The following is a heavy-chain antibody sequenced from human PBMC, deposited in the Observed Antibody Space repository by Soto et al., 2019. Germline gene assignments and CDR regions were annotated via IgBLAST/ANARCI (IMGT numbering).Heavy chain of an antibody. Sequence: QVQLQASGPGVVKPSETLSLTCTVSGGSISSYYWSWIRQRPGKGLEWIGYIYYSGSTNYNPSLKSGVTMSVDTSKTPLSLKLSSVTAADTALYYCARTYGRNFDYWGQGTLVTVSS. V-gene: IGHV4-59*01. J-gene: IGHJ4*02. CDR2: IYYSGST. CDR3: ARTYGRNFDY. D-gene: IGHD3-10*01. CDR1: GGSISSYY.